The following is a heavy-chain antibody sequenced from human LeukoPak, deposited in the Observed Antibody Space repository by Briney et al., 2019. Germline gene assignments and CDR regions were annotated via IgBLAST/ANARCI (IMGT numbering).Heavy chain of an antibody. J-gene: IGHJ4*02. D-gene: IGHD2-21*02. CDR2: ISSSGSTI. CDR3: AKVQLAYCGGDCYPDFDY. CDR1: GFTFSDYY. V-gene: IGHV3-11*01. Sequence: GGSLRLSCAASGFTFSDYYMSWIRQAPGKGLEWVSYISSSGSTIYYADSVKGRFTISRDNAKNSLYLQMNSLRAEDTAVYYCAKVQLAYCGGDCYPDFDYWGQGTLVTVSS.